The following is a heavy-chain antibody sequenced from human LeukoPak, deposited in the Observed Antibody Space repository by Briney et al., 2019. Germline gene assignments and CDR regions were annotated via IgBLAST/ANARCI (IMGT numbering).Heavy chain of an antibody. CDR1: GFTFSSYA. V-gene: IGHV3-64*01. CDR3: ARGYCSSTSCYEGSDYYYMDA. Sequence: PGGSLRLSCAASGFTFSSYAMHWVRQAPGKGLEYVSAISSNGGSTYYANSVKGRFTISRDNSKNTLYLQMGSLRAEDMAVYYCARGYCSSTSCYEGSDYYYMDAWGKGTTVTVSS. J-gene: IGHJ6*03. D-gene: IGHD2-2*01. CDR2: ISSNGGST.